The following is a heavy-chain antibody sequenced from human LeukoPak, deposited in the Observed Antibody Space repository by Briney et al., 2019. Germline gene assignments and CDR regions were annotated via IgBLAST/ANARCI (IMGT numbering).Heavy chain of an antibody. CDR1: GFTFSSYA. J-gene: IGHJ6*03. Sequence: GGSLRLSCAASGFTFSSYAMSWVRQAPGKGLDCVSAISRSGGSTYYADSVKGRFTIARDNSKNTLDLQMNSLRAEDTAVYYCAKDSNPRSKGSYYYMDVWGKGTTVTVSS. D-gene: IGHD5/OR15-5a*01. V-gene: IGHV3-23*01. CDR3: AKDSNPRSKGSYYYMDV. CDR2: ISRSGGST.